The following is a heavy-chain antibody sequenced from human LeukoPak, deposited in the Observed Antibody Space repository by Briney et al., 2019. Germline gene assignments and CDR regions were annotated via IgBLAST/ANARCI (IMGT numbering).Heavy chain of an antibody. CDR3: AREGQLLAYNWFDP. D-gene: IGHD2-2*01. CDR1: GFTFRSHA. Sequence: GGSLRLSCVGSGFTFRSHAMSWVRQAPEKGLEFVSGIYENGGTTYYADSVKGRFSISRDNSKNTLYLQMDSLRGEDTAVYYCAREGQLLAYNWFDPWGQGTLVTVSS. V-gene: IGHV3-23*01. J-gene: IGHJ5*02. CDR2: IYENGGTT.